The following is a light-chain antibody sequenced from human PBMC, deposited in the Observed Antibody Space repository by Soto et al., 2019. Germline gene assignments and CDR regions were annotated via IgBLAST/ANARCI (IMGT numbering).Light chain of an antibody. J-gene: IGKJ2*01. CDR2: GAS. CDR3: QQYDNWPRT. V-gene: IGKV3-15*01. Sequence: EIVMTQSPATLSVSPGERATLSCRASQSISSNLVWYQQKPGQAPRLLMYGASARATGIPARFSGSGSGTEFILTISSLQSEDFAVYYCQQYDNWPRTFGQGTKLEI. CDR1: QSISSN.